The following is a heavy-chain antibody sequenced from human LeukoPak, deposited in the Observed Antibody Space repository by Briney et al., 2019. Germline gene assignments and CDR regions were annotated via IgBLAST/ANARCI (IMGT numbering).Heavy chain of an antibody. Sequence: ASVKVSCKASGYTFTGYYMHWVRQAPGQGLEWMGWINPNSGGTNYAQKFQGRVTMTRDTSISTAYMELCRLRSDDTAVYYCARDPPQGRSGYYQDYYYMDVWGKGTTVTVSS. CDR1: GYTFTGYY. CDR3: ARDPPQGRSGYYQDYYYMDV. D-gene: IGHD3-3*01. CDR2: INPNSGGT. V-gene: IGHV1-2*02. J-gene: IGHJ6*03.